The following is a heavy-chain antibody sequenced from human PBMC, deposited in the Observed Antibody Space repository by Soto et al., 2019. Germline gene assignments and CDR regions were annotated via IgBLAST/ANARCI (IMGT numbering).Heavy chain of an antibody. CDR1: GYTLTELS. CDR2: FDPEDGET. Sequence: GASVKVCCKVSGYTLTELSMHWVRQAPGKGLEWMGGFDPEDGETIYAQKFQGRVTMTEDTSTDTAYMELSSLRSEDTAVYYCATDLYYYDSRGFDYWGQGTLVTVSS. D-gene: IGHD3-22*01. V-gene: IGHV1-24*01. J-gene: IGHJ4*02. CDR3: ATDLYYYDSRGFDY.